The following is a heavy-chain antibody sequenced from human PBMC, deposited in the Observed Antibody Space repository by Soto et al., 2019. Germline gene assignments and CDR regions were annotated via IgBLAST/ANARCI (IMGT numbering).Heavy chain of an antibody. CDR2: ISAYNGNT. D-gene: IGHD6-19*01. CDR3: ARGAPEGIAVAGNPDDYYYYYGMDV. CDR1: GYTFTSYG. J-gene: IGHJ6*02. Sequence: ASVKVSCKASGYTFTSYGISWVRQAPGQGLQRMGWISAYNGNTNYAQKLQGRVTMTTDTSTSTAYMERRSLRSDDTAVYYCARGAPEGIAVAGNPDDYYYYYGMDVWCQGTTFTVSS. V-gene: IGHV1-18*01.